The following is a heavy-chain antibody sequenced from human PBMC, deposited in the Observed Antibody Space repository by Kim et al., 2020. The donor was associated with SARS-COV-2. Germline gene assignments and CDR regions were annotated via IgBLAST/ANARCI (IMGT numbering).Heavy chain of an antibody. V-gene: IGHV3-23*01. D-gene: IGHD6-19*01. Sequence: GGSLRLSCTASGFTFTTYAMNWVRQAPGKGLEWVSVISGSGHSTNYAASVKGCFTTSRDNSRNTLYLQMNSLRAEDTAVYYCAKEFGSSAFDSWGQGTLVTVSS. CDR1: GFTFTTYA. CDR2: ISGSGHST. CDR3: AKEFGSSAFDS. J-gene: IGHJ5*01.